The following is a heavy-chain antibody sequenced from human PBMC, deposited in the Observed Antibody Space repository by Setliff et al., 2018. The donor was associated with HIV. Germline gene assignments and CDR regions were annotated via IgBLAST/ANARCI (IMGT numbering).Heavy chain of an antibody. J-gene: IGHJ6*02. Sequence: GGSLRLSCAASGSTFDDYTMHWVRQAPGKGLEWVSLISWDGGSTYYADSVKGRFTISRDNSKNSLYLQMNSLRTEDTALYYCAKDLWFGELLDYGMDVWGQGTTVTVSS. CDR1: GSTFDDYT. V-gene: IGHV3-43*01. D-gene: IGHD3-10*01. CDR2: ISWDGGST. CDR3: AKDLWFGELLDYGMDV.